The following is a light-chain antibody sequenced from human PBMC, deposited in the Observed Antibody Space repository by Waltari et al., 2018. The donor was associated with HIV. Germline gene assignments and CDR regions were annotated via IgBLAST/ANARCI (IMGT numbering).Light chain of an antibody. V-gene: IGKV1-5*03. CDR2: AAS. J-gene: IGKJ1*01. CDR3: QQYDSSPWT. CDR1: QSIRSW. Sequence: DIQMTQSPSTLPASFGDTVTVTYRASQSIRSWLCWFQQNPGKAPMCLIYAASSLQTGVPSRFSGSTSGKEVTHTISSLQPDDFATYYCQQYDSSPWTFGQGTKVEI.